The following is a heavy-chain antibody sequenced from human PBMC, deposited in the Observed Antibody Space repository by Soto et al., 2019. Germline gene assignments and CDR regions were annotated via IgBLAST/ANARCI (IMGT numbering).Heavy chain of an antibody. CDR3: AREHVLRYFDWHKRPRNYYYMDV. V-gene: IGHV3-7*01. Sequence: GYLRLSCAASGFTFSSYWMSWVRQAPGKGLEWVADIKQDGSEKYYVDSVKGRFTISRDNAKNSLYLQMNSLRAEDTAVYYCAREHVLRYFDWHKRPRNYYYMDVWGKGTTDIVSS. J-gene: IGHJ6*03. CDR2: IKQDGSEK. D-gene: IGHD3-9*01. CDR1: GFTFSSYW.